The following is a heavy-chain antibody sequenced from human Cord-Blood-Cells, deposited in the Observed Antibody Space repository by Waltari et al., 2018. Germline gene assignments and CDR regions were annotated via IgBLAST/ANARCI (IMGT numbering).Heavy chain of an antibody. CDR1: GFTFSSYA. V-gene: IGHV3-30-3*01. J-gene: IGHJ4*02. CDR3: ARAGGGILTGNDY. CDR2: ISYDGSNK. D-gene: IGHD3-9*01. Sequence: QVQLVESGGGVVQPGRSLRLSCAASGFTFSSYAMHWVRQAPGKGLEWVAVISYDGSNKYYGDSVKGRFTISRDNSKNTLYLQMNSLRAEDTAVYYCARAGGGILTGNDYWGQGTLVTVSS.